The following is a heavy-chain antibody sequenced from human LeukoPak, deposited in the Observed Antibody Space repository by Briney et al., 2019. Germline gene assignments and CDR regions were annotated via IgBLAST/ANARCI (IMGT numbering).Heavy chain of an antibody. D-gene: IGHD3-3*01. CDR2: MNPNNGNT. V-gene: IGHV1-8*01. CDR3: ARGETLGVPFDY. CDR1: GYTFTSYD. J-gene: IGHJ4*02. Sequence: ASVKVPCKASGYTFTSYDINWVRQATGQGLEWMGWMNPNNGNTGYAQKFQGRATMTRNTSISTAYMELSSLRSEDTAVYYCARGETLGVPFDYWGQGTLVTVSS.